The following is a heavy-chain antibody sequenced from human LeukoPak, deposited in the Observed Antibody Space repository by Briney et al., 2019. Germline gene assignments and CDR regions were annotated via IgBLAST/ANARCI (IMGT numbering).Heavy chain of an antibody. Sequence: ASVKVSCKASGYTFTGYYMHWVRQAPGQGLEWMGWINPNSGGTNYARKFQGRVTMTRDTSISTAYVELSRLRSDDTAVYHCARDLQQLPNFDYWGQGTLVTVSS. CDR3: ARDLQQLPNFDY. J-gene: IGHJ4*02. V-gene: IGHV1-2*02. D-gene: IGHD6-13*01. CDR2: INPNSGGT. CDR1: GYTFTGYY.